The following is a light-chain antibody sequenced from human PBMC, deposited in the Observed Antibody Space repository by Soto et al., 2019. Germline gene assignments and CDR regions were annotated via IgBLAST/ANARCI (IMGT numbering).Light chain of an antibody. V-gene: IGKV3-15*01. CDR2: KTS. J-gene: IGKJ4*01. CDR3: QQYANWPLT. CDR1: QSVGTN. Sequence: EEVLTQFPATVSKSTGERTSLSCRGSQSVGTNLGWYQQKPGQAPRLLISKTSTRATGVPARFSGSGSGTEFTLTISSLQSEDIAVYYCQQYANWPLTFGGGTKVDIK.